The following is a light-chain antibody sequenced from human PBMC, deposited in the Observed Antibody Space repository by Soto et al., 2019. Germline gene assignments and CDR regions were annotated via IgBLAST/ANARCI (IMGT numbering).Light chain of an antibody. J-gene: IGLJ2*01. CDR3: QSYDSSLTCVV. Sequence: QSVLTKPPSVSGAPGQRVTISCTGSTSNIGASYGVHWYQHLPGTAPKLLIYGYSIRPSGVPDRFSGSKSGTSASLAITGLQPEDEADYYCQSYDSSLTCVVFGGGTKLTVL. CDR2: GYS. CDR1: TSNIGASYG. V-gene: IGLV1-40*01.